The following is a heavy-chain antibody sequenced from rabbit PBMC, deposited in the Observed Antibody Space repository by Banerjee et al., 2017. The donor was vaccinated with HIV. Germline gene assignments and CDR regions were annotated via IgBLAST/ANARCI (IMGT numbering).Heavy chain of an antibody. D-gene: IGHD6-1*01. CDR3: ARGVSAGYAGYGYVPYYFNL. CDR1: GFSFSSSYW. CDR2: IYTSSSGST. V-gene: IGHV1S40*01. Sequence: QSLEESGGDLVKPGASLTLTCTASGFSFSSSYWICWVRQAPGKGLEWIACIYTSSSGSTYYASWAKSRFTISKTSSTTVTLQMTSLTAADTATYFCARGVSAGYAGYGYVPYYFNLWGPGTLVTVS. J-gene: IGHJ4*01.